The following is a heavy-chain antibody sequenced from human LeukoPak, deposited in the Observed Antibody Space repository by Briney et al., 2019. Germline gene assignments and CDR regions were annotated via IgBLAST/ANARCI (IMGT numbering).Heavy chain of an antibody. D-gene: IGHD4-23*01. J-gene: IGHJ4*02. V-gene: IGHV5-51*01. CDR2: IYPGDSDT. CDR3: ARRYGGKYFDY. Sequence: GESMKFSGTSAGYFFTSCWIGCLRPMPGKGLEWMGIIYPGDSDTRYSPSFQGQVTISADKSISTAYLQWSSLKASPTPLYYCARRYGGKYFDYWGQGTLVTVSS. CDR1: GYFFTSCW.